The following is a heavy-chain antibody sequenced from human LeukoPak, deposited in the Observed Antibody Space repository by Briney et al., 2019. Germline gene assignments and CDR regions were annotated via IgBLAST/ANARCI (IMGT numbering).Heavy chain of an antibody. D-gene: IGHD6-19*01. CDR3: ARVAVTGPYDAFDI. Sequence: LGESLKISCKGSGYSFTSYWIGWVRQMPGKGLEWMGILNPSDSDTRYSPSFQGQVTISADKSNNTAYLHWNSLRASDTAMFFCARVAVTGPYDAFDIWGQGTMVTVSS. CDR2: LNPSDSDT. CDR1: GYSFTSYW. V-gene: IGHV5-51*01. J-gene: IGHJ3*02.